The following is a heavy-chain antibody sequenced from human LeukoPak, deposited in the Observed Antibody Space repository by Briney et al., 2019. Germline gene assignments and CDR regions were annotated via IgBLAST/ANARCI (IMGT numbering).Heavy chain of an antibody. V-gene: IGHV3-7*01. CDR3: ARDLWFGSTSATGIFDY. CDR1: GFTFSSYS. CDR2: IKQDGSEK. D-gene: IGHD2-2*01. Sequence: PGGSLRLSCAASGFTFSSYSMSWVHQAPGKGLEWVANIKQDGSEKYYVDSVKGRFTISRDNAKNSLYLQMNSLRAEDTAVYYCARDLWFGSTSATGIFDYWGRGTLVTVSS. J-gene: IGHJ4*02.